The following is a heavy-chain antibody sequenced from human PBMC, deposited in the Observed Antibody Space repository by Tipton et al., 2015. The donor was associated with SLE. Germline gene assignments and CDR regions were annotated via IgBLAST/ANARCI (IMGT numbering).Heavy chain of an antibody. V-gene: IGHV1-2*06. Sequence: QLVQSGAEVKRPGSSVKVSCKASGYILTGYNMHWVRQAPGRGLEWMGRINPNTGDTNYAQKFQGRVTMTRDTSINTSYMELTTLTSDDTAVYFCARILEWTDRPLEHWGQGTLVTVSS. CDR3: ARILEWTDRPLEH. CDR1: GYILTGYN. D-gene: IGHD3-3*01. CDR2: INPNTGDT. J-gene: IGHJ4*02.